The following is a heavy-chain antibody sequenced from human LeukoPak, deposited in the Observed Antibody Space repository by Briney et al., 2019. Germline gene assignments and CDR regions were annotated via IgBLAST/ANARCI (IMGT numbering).Heavy chain of an antibody. J-gene: IGHJ6*02. CDR3: AKFHQNDYSNYAPPMYYYYYGMDV. CDR2: ISGSGGST. Sequence: GGSLRLSCAASGFTFSSYAMSWVRQAPGKGLEWVSAISGSGGSTYYADSVKGRFTISRDNSKNTLYLQMNSLRAEDTAVYYCAKFHQNDYSNYAPPMYYYYYGMDVWGQGTTVTVSS. D-gene: IGHD4-11*01. V-gene: IGHV3-23*01. CDR1: GFTFSSYA.